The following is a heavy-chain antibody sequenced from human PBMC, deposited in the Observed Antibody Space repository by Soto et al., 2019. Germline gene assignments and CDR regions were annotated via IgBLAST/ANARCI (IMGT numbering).Heavy chain of an antibody. D-gene: IGHD3-22*01. CDR3: AREGYDSRGYYDY. V-gene: IGHV3-7*03. CDR1: GFTFSSYW. J-gene: IGHJ4*02. Sequence: EVQLVESGGGLVQPGGSLRLSCAASGFTFSSYWMSWVRQAPGKGLEWVANIKQDGSEKYYVDSVKGRFTISRDNAKNSLYMQMNSLRAEDTSVYYCAREGYDSRGYYDYWGQGTLVTVSS. CDR2: IKQDGSEK.